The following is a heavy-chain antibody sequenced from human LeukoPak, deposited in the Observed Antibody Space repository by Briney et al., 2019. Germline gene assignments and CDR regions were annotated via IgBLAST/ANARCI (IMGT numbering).Heavy chain of an antibody. CDR1: GGSISSNNYN. V-gene: IGHV4-39*07. J-gene: IGHJ4*02. Sequence: SETLSLTCTVSGGSISSNNYNWGWIRQPPGKGLEWIGNIYYSGSTYYNPSLKSRVTISVDTSKNQFSLKLSSVTAADTAVYYCARQRYSGYVDYWGQGTLVTVSS. D-gene: IGHD5-12*01. CDR2: IYYSGST. CDR3: ARQRYSGYVDY.